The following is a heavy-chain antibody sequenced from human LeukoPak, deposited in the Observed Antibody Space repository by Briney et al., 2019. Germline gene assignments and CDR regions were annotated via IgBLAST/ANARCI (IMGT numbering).Heavy chain of an antibody. Sequence: PSETLSLTCSVSGGFNTHYYWTWIRQPPGKELEWIGYIYHSGSTKYNPSLKSRVTISVDTSKNQFSLKLSSVTAADTAVYYCARAHIVNAFDIWGQGTMVTVSS. J-gene: IGHJ3*02. CDR3: ARAHIVNAFDI. CDR2: IYHSGST. V-gene: IGHV4-59*12. CDR1: GGFNTHYY. D-gene: IGHD2/OR15-2a*01.